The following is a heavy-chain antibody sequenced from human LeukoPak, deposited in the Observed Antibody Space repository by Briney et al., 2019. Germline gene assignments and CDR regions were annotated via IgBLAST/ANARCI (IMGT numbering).Heavy chain of an antibody. CDR3: AKGRIAVADFFDY. D-gene: IGHD6-19*01. CDR2: ISYDGSNK. J-gene: IGHJ4*02. V-gene: IGHV3-30*18. Sequence: GRSLRLSCAASGFTFSSYGMHWVRQAPGKGLEWVAVISYDGSNKYYADSVKGRFTISRDNSKNTLYLRMNSLRAEDTAVYYCAKGRIAVADFFDYWGQGTLVTVSS. CDR1: GFTFSSYG.